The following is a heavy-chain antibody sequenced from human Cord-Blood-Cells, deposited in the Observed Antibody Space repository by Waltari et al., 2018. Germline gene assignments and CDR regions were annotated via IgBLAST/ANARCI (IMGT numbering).Heavy chain of an antibody. CDR3: ASGGDLRDAFDI. Sequence: QVQLVESGGALVEPGGCLSLCCAVSGFHLSHHHPRWIRQAPGKGREWVSYISSSGSNIYYAGSVKSRFTISRDNAKNSLYLQMNSLRAEDTAVYYCASGGDLRDAFDIWGQGTMVTVSS. CDR2: ISSSGSNI. CDR1: GFHLSHHH. D-gene: IGHD3-16*01. V-gene: IGHV3-11*01. J-gene: IGHJ3*02.